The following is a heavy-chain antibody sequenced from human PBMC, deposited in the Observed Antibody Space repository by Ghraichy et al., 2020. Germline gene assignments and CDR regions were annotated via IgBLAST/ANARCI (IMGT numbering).Heavy chain of an antibody. D-gene: IGHD2-2*01. CDR2: ISSSSSYI. CDR3: ARDPIVVVPFYAFDI. Sequence: GESLNISCAASGFTFSSYSMNWVRQAPGKGLEWVSSISSSSSYIYYADSVKGRFTISRDNAKNSLYLQMNSLRAEDTAVYYCARDPIVVVPFYAFDIWGQGTMVTVSS. J-gene: IGHJ3*02. CDR1: GFTFSSYS. V-gene: IGHV3-21*01.